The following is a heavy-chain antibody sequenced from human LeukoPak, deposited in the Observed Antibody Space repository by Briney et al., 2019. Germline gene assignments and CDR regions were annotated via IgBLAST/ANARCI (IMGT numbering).Heavy chain of an antibody. J-gene: IGHJ3*02. CDR3: ARVLYGYDGSDM. D-gene: IGHD4-17*01. CDR1: GFTFSSYA. Sequence: GGSLRLSCAASGFTFSSYAMNWGRQAPGKGLEWMSSISSSSTYIYYADSVKGRFTISRDNAKNSLYLQMSSLRAEDTAVYYCARVLYGYDGSDMWGQGTMVTVSS. CDR2: ISSSSTYI. V-gene: IGHV3-21*01.